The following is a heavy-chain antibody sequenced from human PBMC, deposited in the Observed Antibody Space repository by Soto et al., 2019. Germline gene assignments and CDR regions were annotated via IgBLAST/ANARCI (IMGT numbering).Heavy chain of an antibody. CDR2: INHSGST. V-gene: IGHV4-34*01. Sequence: QVQLQQWGAGLLKPSETLSLTCAVYGGSFSGYYWSWIRQPPGKGLEWIGEINHSGSTKYNPSLKSRVTISVDTSKHQFSLKLSSVTAADTAVYYCARGSYDISRVVVAATALYNWFDPWGQGTLVTVSS. D-gene: IGHD2-15*01. J-gene: IGHJ5*02. CDR1: GGSFSGYY. CDR3: ARGSYDISRVVVAATALYNWFDP.